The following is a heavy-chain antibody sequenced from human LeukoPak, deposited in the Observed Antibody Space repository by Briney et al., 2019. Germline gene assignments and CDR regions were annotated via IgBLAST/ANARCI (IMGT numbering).Heavy chain of an antibody. D-gene: IGHD3-22*01. CDR3: PRDRTHYYESVGYYSRWEY. V-gene: IGHV1-46*01. CDR1: GYTFTSYF. CDR2: INPSGGNT. Sequence: ASVKVSCKASGYTFTSYFMYWVRQAPGQGLEWMGLINPSGGNTRYAQKFQDRVTMTRDTSTSTVYMELSSLRSEDTAMYYCPRDRTHYYESVGYYSRWEYWGQGTLVTVSS. J-gene: IGHJ4*02.